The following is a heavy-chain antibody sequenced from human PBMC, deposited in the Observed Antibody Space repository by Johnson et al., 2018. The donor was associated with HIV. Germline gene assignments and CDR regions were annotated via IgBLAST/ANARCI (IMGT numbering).Heavy chain of an antibody. CDR1: GFTFSSYA. CDR3: AREPGRRELRRDAFDI. CDR2: ISSNGGST. Sequence: VKLVESGGGVVQPGRSLRLSCAASGFTFSSYAMHWVRQAPGKGLEYVSAISSNGGSTYYANSVKGRFTISRDNSKNTLYLQMNSLRAEDTAVYFCAREPGRRELRRDAFDIWGQGTMVTVSS. D-gene: IGHD1-26*01. V-gene: IGHV3-64*01. J-gene: IGHJ3*02.